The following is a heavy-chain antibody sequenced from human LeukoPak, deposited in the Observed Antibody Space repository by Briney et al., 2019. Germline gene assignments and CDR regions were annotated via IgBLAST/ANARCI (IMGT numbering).Heavy chain of an antibody. CDR1: SGSISSSSYY. Sequence: SETLSLTCSVSSGSISSSSYYWGRIRQPPGKGLEWIGSIYYSGYTYYNPSLESRVTISVDTSKNQFSLKLSSVTAADTAIYYCAKHYMGSSYNRALDYWGQGTLVTVSS. J-gene: IGHJ4*02. CDR3: AKHYMGSSYNRALDY. D-gene: IGHD3-10*01. CDR2: IYYSGYT. V-gene: IGHV4-39*01.